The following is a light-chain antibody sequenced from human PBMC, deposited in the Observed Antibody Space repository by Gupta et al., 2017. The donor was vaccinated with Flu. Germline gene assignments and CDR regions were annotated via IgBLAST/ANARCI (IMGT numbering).Light chain of an antibody. Sequence: PHTLSLSPGERATLSCRASQSVSSYLAWYQQKPCQAPRLLIYDASNRATGIPARFSGSGSGTDFTLTISSLEPEDFAVYYCQQRSNWPRTFGQGTKVEIE. CDR3: QQRSNWPRT. CDR1: QSVSSY. CDR2: DAS. V-gene: IGKV3-11*01. J-gene: IGKJ1*01.